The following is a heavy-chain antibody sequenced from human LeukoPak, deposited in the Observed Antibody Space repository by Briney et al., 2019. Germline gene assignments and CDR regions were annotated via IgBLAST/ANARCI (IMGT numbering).Heavy chain of an antibody. CDR3: ARGGRATVVVPRYYYYMDV. CDR2: INHSGST. D-gene: IGHD4-23*01. Sequence: SETLSLTCTVSGGSISTSNYYWSWIRQPPGKGLEWIGEINHSGSTNYNPSLKSRVTISVDTSKNQFSLKLSSVTAADTAVYYCARGGRATVVVPRYYYYMDVWGKGTTVTVSS. CDR1: GGSISTSNYY. J-gene: IGHJ6*03. V-gene: IGHV4-39*07.